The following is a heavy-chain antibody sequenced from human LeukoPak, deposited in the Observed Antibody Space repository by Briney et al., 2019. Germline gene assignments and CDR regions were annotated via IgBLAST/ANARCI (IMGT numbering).Heavy chain of an antibody. D-gene: IGHD4-23*01. Sequence: ASVRVSCTPSGGTFSRYAISWVRQAPGHGLEWLGGIMPIFGTANYAQKSQGRVTITTDESTSTAYMELSSLRSENTAVYYCARALDYGGNSGWTLDYWGQGTLVTVSS. J-gene: IGHJ4*02. CDR3: ARALDYGGNSGWTLDY. CDR1: GGTFSRYA. V-gene: IGHV1-69*05. CDR2: IMPIFGTA.